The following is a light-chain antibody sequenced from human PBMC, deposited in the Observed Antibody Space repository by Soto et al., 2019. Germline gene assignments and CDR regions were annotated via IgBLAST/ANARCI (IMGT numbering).Light chain of an antibody. CDR2: GAP. Sequence: EVGLTQAPGTLSLSTGERATLSCRASQSVSNNYLAWHQQKPGQAPTLLIYGAPTRATGVPDRFRGSGSGTRFARTIIRLESEEFVFVYCQQNISSPRTFGQATRV. V-gene: IGKV3-20*01. J-gene: IGKJ1*01. CDR1: QSVSNNY. CDR3: QQNISSPRT.